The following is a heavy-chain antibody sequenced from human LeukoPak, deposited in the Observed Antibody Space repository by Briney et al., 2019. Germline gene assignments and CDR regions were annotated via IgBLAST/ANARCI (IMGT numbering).Heavy chain of an antibody. CDR2: ISGSAYRT. Sequence: GGSLRLSCAASGFTFSSYAMSWVRQAAGNGLEWVSGISGSAYRTYYADSVQGRFTISRDNSTNTLYLQMNSLRAEDTAVYYCAKEAGYSGYDYPDYWGQGTLVTVSS. CDR3: AKEAGYSGYDYPDY. D-gene: IGHD5-12*01. CDR1: GFTFSSYA. V-gene: IGHV3-23*01. J-gene: IGHJ4*02.